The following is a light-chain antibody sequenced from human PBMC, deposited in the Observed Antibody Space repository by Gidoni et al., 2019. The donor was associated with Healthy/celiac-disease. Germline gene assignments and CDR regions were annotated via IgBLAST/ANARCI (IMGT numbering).Light chain of an antibody. CDR3: SAYAGSNALV. J-gene: IGLJ2*01. CDR1: SSDVGGYNY. Sequence: QSALTQPPSASGSPGQSVTIACTGTSSDVGGYNYVSWYQQHPGKAPKLMIYEVSKRPSGVPDRFAGSKSGNTASLTGAGLQAEEEADYYCSAYAGSNALVFGGGTKLTVL. V-gene: IGLV2-8*01. CDR2: EVS.